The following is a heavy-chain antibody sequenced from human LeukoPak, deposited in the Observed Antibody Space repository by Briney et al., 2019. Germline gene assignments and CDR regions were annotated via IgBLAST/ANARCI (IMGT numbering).Heavy chain of an antibody. J-gene: IGHJ4*02. Sequence: PGGSLRLPCAASGFTFSSYSMNWVRQAPGKGLEWVSYISSSSSTIYYADSVKGRFTISRDNAKNSLYLQMNSLRDEDTAVYYCARDVGSGWEYYFDYWGQGTLVTVSS. CDR2: ISSSSSTI. V-gene: IGHV3-48*02. CDR3: ARDVGSGWEYYFDY. CDR1: GFTFSSYS. D-gene: IGHD6-19*01.